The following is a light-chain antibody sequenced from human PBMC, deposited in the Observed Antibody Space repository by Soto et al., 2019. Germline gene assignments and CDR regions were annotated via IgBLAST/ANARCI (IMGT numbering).Light chain of an antibody. V-gene: IGKV3-20*01. CDR1: QSLNKRY. CDR2: GGS. J-gene: IGKJ4*01. CDR3: QYYYESSP. Sequence: IVLTQSPGTLSLPPGQRAALSCRASQSLNKRYLAWYQQKPGQAPKLLLYGGSTRATGISDRFSGSGSGTDFTLTISRLEPEDFAVYYCQYYYESSPFGRGTKVDIK.